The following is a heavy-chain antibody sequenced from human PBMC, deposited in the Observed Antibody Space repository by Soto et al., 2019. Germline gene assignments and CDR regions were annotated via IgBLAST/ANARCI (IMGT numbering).Heavy chain of an antibody. Sequence: QVQLVQSGAEVKKPGSSVTVSCKVTGGTHSSYAITWVRQAPGQGLEWMGGIIPIFGTRDYAQKFQGRVTITADPSTSTAYLELSGLTSDDTAVYYCARDGSDYSTSGHYDPWGQGTLVTVSS. D-gene: IGHD3-22*01. CDR3: ARDGSDYSTSGHYDP. J-gene: IGHJ5*02. CDR2: IIPIFGTR. CDR1: GGTHSSYA. V-gene: IGHV1-69*01.